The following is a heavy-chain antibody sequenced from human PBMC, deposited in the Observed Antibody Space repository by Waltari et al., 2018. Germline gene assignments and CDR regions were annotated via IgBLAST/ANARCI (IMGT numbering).Heavy chain of an antibody. CDR1: GGSIISAAYY. Sequence: QLQLQESGPGLVKPSETLSLTCVVSGGSIISAAYYWGWVRQPPGKGLEFIGSMYYSGSPCLNPSLKSRVTISVDTSQNQFSLRLSSVTAADTSVYYCARQEYYYVKGYFDLWGRGTLVTVSS. CDR2: MYYSGSP. V-gene: IGHV4-39*01. D-gene: IGHD3-10*01. CDR3: ARQEYYYVKGYFDL. J-gene: IGHJ2*01.